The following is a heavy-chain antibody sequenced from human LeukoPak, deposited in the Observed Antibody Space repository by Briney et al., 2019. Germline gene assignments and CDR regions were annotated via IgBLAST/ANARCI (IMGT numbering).Heavy chain of an antibody. CDR2: INPSGGST. V-gene: IGHV1-46*01. D-gene: IGHD4-23*01. CDR1: GYTFTSYF. J-gene: IGHJ4*02. CDR3: ATAKFGGNSYFDY. Sequence: ASVKVSCKASGYTFTSYFIHWVRQAPGQGLEWMGIINPSGGSTNYAQKFQGRVTMTRDTSTSTVYMELSSLRSEDTAVYYCATAKFGGNSYFDYWGRGTLVTVSS.